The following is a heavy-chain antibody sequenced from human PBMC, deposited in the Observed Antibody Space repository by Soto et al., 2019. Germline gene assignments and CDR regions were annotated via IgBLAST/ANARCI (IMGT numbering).Heavy chain of an antibody. D-gene: IGHD6-6*01. V-gene: IGHV1-2*02. CDR3: ARDSRYSSSYDY. Sequence: QVQLVQSGAEVKKPGASVKVSCKASGYTFTGYYMHWVRQAPGQGLEWMGWINPNSGGTNYAQKFQGRVTITADESTSTAYMELSSLRSEDTAVYYCARDSRYSSSYDYWGQGTLVTVSS. CDR2: INPNSGGT. CDR1: GYTFTGYY. J-gene: IGHJ4*02.